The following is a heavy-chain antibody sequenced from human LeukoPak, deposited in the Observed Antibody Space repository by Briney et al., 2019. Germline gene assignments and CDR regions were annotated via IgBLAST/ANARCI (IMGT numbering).Heavy chain of an antibody. CDR2: VNHSGST. J-gene: IGHJ6*03. Sequence: PSETLSLTCAVYGGSFSAYHWTWIRQPPGMGLEWIGEVNHSGSTNYNASLKSRLTISADTSKNQFSLKVSSVTAADAAVDYCARGPYYFDSSDNNYSYYYMDVGGKGTTVPVPS. D-gene: IGHD2/OR15-2a*01. CDR3: ARGPYYFDSSDNNYSYYYMDV. V-gene: IGHV4-34*01. CDR1: GGSFSAYH.